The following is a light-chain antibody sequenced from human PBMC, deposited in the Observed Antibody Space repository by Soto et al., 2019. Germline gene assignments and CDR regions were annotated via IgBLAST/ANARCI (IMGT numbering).Light chain of an antibody. Sequence: QSVLTQPPSVSGAPGQRVTISCTGSSSNIGAGYDVHWYQQLPGTAPKLLIYGNSNRPSGVPDRFSGSKSGTSASLAITGLQAEDEADYYCQFYDSSRSGPVVFGGGTKLTVL. V-gene: IGLV1-40*01. J-gene: IGLJ2*01. CDR2: GNS. CDR3: QFYDSSRSGPVV. CDR1: SSNIGAGYD.